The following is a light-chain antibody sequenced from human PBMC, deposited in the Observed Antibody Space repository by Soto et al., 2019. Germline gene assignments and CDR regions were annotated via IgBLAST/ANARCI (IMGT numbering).Light chain of an antibody. J-gene: IGLJ3*02. CDR2: STN. CDR3: VLYMGSGIWV. CDR1: SGSASTSYY. V-gene: IGLV8-61*01. Sequence: QTVVTQEPSFSVSPGRTVTLTCGLSSGSASTSYYPSWYQQTPGQAPRTLIYSTNTRSSGVPDRFSGSILGNKAALTITGAQADDESDYYCVLYMGSGIWVFGGGTQLNVL.